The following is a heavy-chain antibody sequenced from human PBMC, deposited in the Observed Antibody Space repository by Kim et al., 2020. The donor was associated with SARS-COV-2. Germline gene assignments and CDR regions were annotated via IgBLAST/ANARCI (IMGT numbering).Heavy chain of an antibody. D-gene: IGHD4-4*01. V-gene: IGHV3-9*01. CDR3: AKDGSEMATVYFDY. J-gene: IGHJ4*02. Sequence: ADSVKGRFTISRDNAKNSLYLQMNSLRAEDTALYYCAKDGSEMATVYFDYWGQGTLVTVSS.